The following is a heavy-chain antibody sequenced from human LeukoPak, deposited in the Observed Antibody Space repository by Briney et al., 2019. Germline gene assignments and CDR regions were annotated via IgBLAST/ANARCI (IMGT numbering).Heavy chain of an antibody. V-gene: IGHV3-66*01. J-gene: IGHJ4*02. CDR2: IYSGGST. D-gene: IGHD1-26*01. CDR3: ARSRWELCFDY. CDR1: GFTVSSNY. Sequence: GGSLRLSCAASGFTVSSNYMSWVRQAPGKGLEWVSVIYSGGSTYYADSVKGRFTISRDNSKNTLYLQMNSLRAEDTAVYYCARSRWELCFDYWGQGTLVTVSS.